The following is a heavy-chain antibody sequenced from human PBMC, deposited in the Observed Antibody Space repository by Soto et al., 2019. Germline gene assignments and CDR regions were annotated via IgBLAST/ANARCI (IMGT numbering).Heavy chain of an antibody. D-gene: IGHD3-22*01. CDR3: AKVAAEGYYDSSGYYYGPHDAFDT. Sequence: GGPVRLSGAASECAFSSGAMSWVRQAPGKGLEWVSAISGSGGSTYYADSVKGRFTISRDNSKNTLYLQMNSLRAEDTAVYYCAKVAAEGYYDSSGYYYGPHDAFDTWGQGTMVTVSS. J-gene: IGHJ3*02. CDR1: ECAFSSGA. CDR2: ISGSGGST. V-gene: IGHV3-23*01.